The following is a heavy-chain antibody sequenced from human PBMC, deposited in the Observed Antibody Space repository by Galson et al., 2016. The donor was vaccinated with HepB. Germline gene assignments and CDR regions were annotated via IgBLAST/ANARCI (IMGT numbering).Heavy chain of an antibody. CDR2: ISNSGKYI. CDR1: GFTFSTYR. J-gene: IGHJ4*02. D-gene: IGHD6-19*01. CDR3: ARVQDSGWCRN. V-gene: IGHV3-21*01. Sequence: SLRLSCAASGFTFSTYRMNWVRQAPGKGLEWVSSISNSGKYIYYADSVKGRFTISRDNAENSLYLQMNNLTVEDTAVYYCARVQDSGWCRNWGQGTLVTVSS.